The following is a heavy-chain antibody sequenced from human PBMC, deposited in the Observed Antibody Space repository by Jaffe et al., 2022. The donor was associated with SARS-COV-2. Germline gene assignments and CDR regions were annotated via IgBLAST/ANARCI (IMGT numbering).Heavy chain of an antibody. J-gene: IGHJ3*02. CDR1: GGSISSYY. CDR3: ARDLAVAEPGAFDI. Sequence: QVQLQESGPGLVKPSETLSLTCTVSGGSISSYYWSWIRQPPGKGLEWIGYIYYSGSTNYNPSLKSRVTISVDTSKNQFSLKLSSVTAADTAVYYCARDLAVAEPGAFDIWGQGTMVTVSS. D-gene: IGHD6-19*01. CDR2: IYYSGST. V-gene: IGHV4-59*01.